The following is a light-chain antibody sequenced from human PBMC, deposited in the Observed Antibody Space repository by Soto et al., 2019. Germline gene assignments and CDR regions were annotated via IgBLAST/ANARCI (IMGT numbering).Light chain of an antibody. CDR1: RSLTSTY. CDR2: GAS. CDR3: QQYGSSPPGT. Sequence: EIVLTQSPGTLSLSPEERATLYSRASRSLTSTYLAWYQQKPGQAPRLLIFGASSRATGIPDRFSGSGSETDFTLTISRLEPEDFAVYYCQQYGSSPPGTFGQGTKVDIK. V-gene: IGKV3-20*01. J-gene: IGKJ1*01.